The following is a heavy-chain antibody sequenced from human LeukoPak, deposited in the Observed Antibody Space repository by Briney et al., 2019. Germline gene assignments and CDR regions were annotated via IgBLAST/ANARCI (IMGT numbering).Heavy chain of an antibody. CDR1: GFIFSSYY. Sequence: PGRSLRLSCAASGFIFSSYYMSWVRQAPGKGLECVAHKNPDGGQEPCVDSVKGRFTVSRDNAKNSVFLQMNGLRVEDTAMYYCARWRGQQSEFDLWGQGTLVTVSS. CDR2: KNPDGGQE. J-gene: IGHJ4*02. D-gene: IGHD6-13*01. CDR3: ARWRGQQSEFDL. V-gene: IGHV3-7*01.